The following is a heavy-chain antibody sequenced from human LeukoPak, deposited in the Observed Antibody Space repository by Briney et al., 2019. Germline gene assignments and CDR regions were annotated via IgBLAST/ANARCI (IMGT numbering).Heavy chain of an antibody. V-gene: IGHV3-7*01. Sequence: GGSLRLSCAASGFTFSTYWMSWVRQAPGKGLEWVANIKEDGSEKYYGDSVKGRFTISRHNAKNSLYLEMNSLRVEDTAVYYCARDSSGYQWGQGALVTVSS. CDR1: GFTFSTYW. J-gene: IGHJ4*02. D-gene: IGHD3-22*01. CDR3: ARDSSGYQ. CDR2: IKEDGSEK.